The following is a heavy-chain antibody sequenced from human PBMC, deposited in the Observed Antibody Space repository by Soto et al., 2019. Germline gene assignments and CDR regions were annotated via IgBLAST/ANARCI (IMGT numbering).Heavy chain of an antibody. CDR1: GGSISSGGYY. Sequence: SETLSLTCTLSGGSISSGGYYWSWIRHHPVTGLEWIGYIYYSGSTYYNPSLKSRVTISVDTSKNQFSLKLSSVTAADTAVYYCARGLPDIVVVPAAIDWFDPWGQGTLVTVSS. CDR3: ARGLPDIVVVPAAIDWFDP. J-gene: IGHJ5*02. D-gene: IGHD2-2*01. V-gene: IGHV4-31*03. CDR2: IYYSGST.